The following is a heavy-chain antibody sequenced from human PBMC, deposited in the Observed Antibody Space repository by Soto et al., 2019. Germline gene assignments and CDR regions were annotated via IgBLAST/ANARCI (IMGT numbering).Heavy chain of an antibody. CDR2: IRSKANSYAT. CDR1: GFTFSGSA. CDR3: TSEWLRNFYYYGMDV. J-gene: IGHJ6*02. D-gene: IGHD5-12*01. Sequence: AGGSLRLSCAASGFTFSGSAMRWVRQASGKGLEWVGRIRSKANSYATAYAASVKGRFTISRDDSKNTAYLQMNSLKTEDTAVYYCTSEWLRNFYYYGMDVWGQGTTVTVSS. V-gene: IGHV3-73*01.